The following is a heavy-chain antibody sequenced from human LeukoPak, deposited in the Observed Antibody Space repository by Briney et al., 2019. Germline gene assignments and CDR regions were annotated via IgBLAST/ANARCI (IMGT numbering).Heavy chain of an antibody. J-gene: IGHJ5*02. CDR2: IYPGDSDT. CDR3: ARYYGSGSYFSNWFDP. D-gene: IGHD3-10*01. CDR1: GYSFTSYW. V-gene: IGHV5-51*01. Sequence: GESLKTSCKGSGYSFTSYWIGWVRQMPGKGLEWMGIIYPGDSDTRYRPSFQGQVTISANKSISTAYLQWSSLKASDTAMYYCARYYGSGSYFSNWFDPWGQGTLVTVSS.